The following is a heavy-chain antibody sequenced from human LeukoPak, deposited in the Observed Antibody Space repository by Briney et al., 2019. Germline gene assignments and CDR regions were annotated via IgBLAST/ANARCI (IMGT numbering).Heavy chain of an antibody. J-gene: IGHJ4*02. D-gene: IGHD1-26*01. Sequence: GASVKVSCKASGYTFTSYGISWVRQAPGQGLEWMGWISAYNGNTNYAQKLQGRVTMTTDTSTSTAYMELRSLRSDDTAVYYCARDSYGSYYEYYFDYWGQGTLATVSS. CDR2: ISAYNGNT. CDR1: GYTFTSYG. CDR3: ARDSYGSYYEYYFDY. V-gene: IGHV1-18*01.